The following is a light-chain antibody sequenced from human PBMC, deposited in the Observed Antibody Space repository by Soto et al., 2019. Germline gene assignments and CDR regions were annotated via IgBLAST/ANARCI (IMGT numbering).Light chain of an antibody. J-gene: IGLJ1*01. V-gene: IGLV1-40*01. Sequence: QSVLTQPPSVSGAPGQRVTISCTGSSSNIGAGYDVHWYQQLPGTAPKLLIYGNSNRPSGVPDRFSGSKSGTSASLAITGLQAEDEADYYYQSYDSSLSVNYVFGTGTQLTVL. CDR2: GNS. CDR1: SSNIGAGYD. CDR3: QSYDSSLSVNYV.